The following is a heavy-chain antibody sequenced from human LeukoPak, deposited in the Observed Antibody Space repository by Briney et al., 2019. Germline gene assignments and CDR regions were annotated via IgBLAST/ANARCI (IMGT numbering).Heavy chain of an antibody. Sequence: PGGSLRLSCAASGFTFSSYAMHWVRQAPGKGLEWVAVISYDGSNKYYADSVKGRFTISRDNSKNTLYLQMNSLRAEDTAVYYCARESSRNWFDPWGQGTLVTASS. CDR3: ARESSRNWFDP. J-gene: IGHJ5*02. V-gene: IGHV3-30*04. CDR2: ISYDGSNK. CDR1: GFTFSSYA.